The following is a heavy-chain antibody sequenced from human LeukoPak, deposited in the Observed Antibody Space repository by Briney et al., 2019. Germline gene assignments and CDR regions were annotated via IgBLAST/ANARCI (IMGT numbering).Heavy chain of an antibody. CDR3: AGRRFGELFSV. J-gene: IGHJ4*02. CDR1: GGSLSGYY. CDR2: INDSGSA. D-gene: IGHD3-10*01. Sequence: SETLSLTCAVHGGSLSGYYWSWVRQSPGKGLEWIGEINDSGSANYNPSLKSRVSLSIDTSNNQFSLKLTSVTAADTAVYYCAGRRFGELFSVWGQGTQVTVSS. V-gene: IGHV4-34*01.